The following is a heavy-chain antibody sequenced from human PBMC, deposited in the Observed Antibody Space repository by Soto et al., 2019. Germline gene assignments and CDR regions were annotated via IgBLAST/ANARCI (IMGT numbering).Heavy chain of an antibody. D-gene: IGHD4-17*01. CDR1: GFTFSSYA. CDR2: ISGSGGST. V-gene: IGHV3-23*01. J-gene: IGHJ4*02. Sequence: GGSLRLSCAASGFTFSSYAMSWVRQAPGKGLEWVSAISGSGGSTYYADSVKGRFTISRDNSKNTLYLQMNSLRAEDTAVYYCAEFNRLRGPQYCFDYWGQGTLVTVAS. CDR3: AEFNRLRGPQYCFDY.